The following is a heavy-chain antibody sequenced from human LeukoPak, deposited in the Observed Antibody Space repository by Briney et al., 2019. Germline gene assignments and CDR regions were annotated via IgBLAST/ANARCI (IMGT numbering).Heavy chain of an antibody. CDR3: ARANGSGSYPN. J-gene: IGHJ4*02. CDR1: GFTVSSIY. Sequence: PGGSLRLSCAASGFTVSSIYMSWVRQAPGKGLEWVSVIYSGGSTYYADSVKGRFTISRDNSKNTLYLQMNSLRAEDTAVYYCARANGSGSYPNWGQGTLVTVSS. CDR2: IYSGGST. V-gene: IGHV3-53*01. D-gene: IGHD3-10*01.